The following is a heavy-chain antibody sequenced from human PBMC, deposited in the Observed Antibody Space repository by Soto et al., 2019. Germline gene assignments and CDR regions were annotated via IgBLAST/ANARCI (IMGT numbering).Heavy chain of an antibody. J-gene: IGHJ5*02. CDR2: IYYSGST. CDR1: GGSISSSF. D-gene: IGHD3-10*01. CDR3: ARSINP. Sequence: TPSLTFTVSGGSISSSFWSWIRQPPGKGLEWIGYIYYSGSTYYNPSLKSRVTISVDTSKNQFSLKLSSVTAADTAVYYCARSINPWGQGTLVTVSS. V-gene: IGHV4-59*06.